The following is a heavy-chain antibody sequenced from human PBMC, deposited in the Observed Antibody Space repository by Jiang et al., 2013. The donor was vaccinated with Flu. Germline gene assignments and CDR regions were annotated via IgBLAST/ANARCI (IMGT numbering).Heavy chain of an antibody. CDR3: ARDSSSEAYPLLLYYFDL. J-gene: IGHJ2*01. Sequence: NYAQTFKGRITITADESTSTVFLELSSLRSEDTAVYYCARDSSSEAYPLLLYYFDLWGRGTLVTVSS. D-gene: IGHD2-15*01. V-gene: IGHV1-69*01.